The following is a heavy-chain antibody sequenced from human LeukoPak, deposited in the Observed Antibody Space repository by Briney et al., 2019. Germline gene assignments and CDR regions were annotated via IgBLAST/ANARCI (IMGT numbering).Heavy chain of an antibody. CDR3: ARDRIPVLRFLEWSKGVD. J-gene: IGHJ4*02. Sequence: GRSLRLSCAASGFTFSGYAMHWVRQAPGKGLEWVAVISYDGSNKYYADSVKGRFTISRDNSKNTLYLQMNSLRAEDTAVYYCARDRIPVLRFLEWSKGVDWGQGTLVTVSS. D-gene: IGHD3-3*01. V-gene: IGHV3-30-3*01. CDR2: ISYDGSNK. CDR1: GFTFSGYA.